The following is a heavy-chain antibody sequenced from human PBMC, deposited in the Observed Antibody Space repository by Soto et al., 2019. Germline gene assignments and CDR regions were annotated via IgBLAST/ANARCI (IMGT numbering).Heavy chain of an antibody. Sequence: QVQLVQSGAEVKKPGASVKVSCKDSGYTFTSYDINWVRQATGQGLEWMGWMNPNSGNTGDAHKLQGRLTMTRNTSIRTAYMELSSLRSEDTGVYYWARSPPNCSSGCYDYWCQGTLVTVSS. D-gene: IGHD3-22*01. CDR3: ARSPPNCSSGCYDY. V-gene: IGHV1-8*01. CDR2: MNPNSGNT. CDR1: GYTFTSYD. J-gene: IGHJ4*02.